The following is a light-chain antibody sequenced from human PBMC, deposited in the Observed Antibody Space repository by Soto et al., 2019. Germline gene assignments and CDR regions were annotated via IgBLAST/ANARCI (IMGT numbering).Light chain of an antibody. Sequence: EIPMTQSPATLSVSPGERAILSCRAGQNIVTNLVWYQQKPGQAPRLLLYGASTRATGIPDRFSGSGPGTDFTLTISRLEPEDSAVYYCQQHGTTFGQGTKVDIK. CDR1: QNIVTN. J-gene: IGKJ1*01. CDR3: QQHGTT. CDR2: GAS. V-gene: IGKV3D-15*01.